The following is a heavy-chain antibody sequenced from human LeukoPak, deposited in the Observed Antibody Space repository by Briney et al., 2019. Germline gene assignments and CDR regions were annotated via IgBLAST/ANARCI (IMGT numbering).Heavy chain of an antibody. D-gene: IGHD3-22*01. CDR3: ARSFYDSSGYPNFDY. CDR1: GYSFSTYS. J-gene: IGHJ4*02. CDR2: ISTGSSYI. Sequence: PGGSLRLSCAASGYSFSTYSMNWVRQAPGKGLEWVSFISTGSSYIYYADSVKGRFTISRDNAKKSLYLQMNSLRAEDTAVYFCARSFYDSSGYPNFDYXGQGTLVTVSS. V-gene: IGHV3-21*01.